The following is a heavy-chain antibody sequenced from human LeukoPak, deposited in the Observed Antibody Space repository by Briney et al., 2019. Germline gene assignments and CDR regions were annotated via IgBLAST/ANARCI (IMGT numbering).Heavy chain of an antibody. CDR3: ARGTGFYDSSGHYYWGYFDS. J-gene: IGHJ4*02. CDR1: GGSISSHY. Sequence: SETLSPTCTVSGGSISSHYWSWFRQTPGERPEWIAFIYYSGTTNYNPSLKGRVTISIDSSKNQFSLKLSSVTAADTAIYYCARGTGFYDSSGHYYWGYFDSWGRGTLVPVSS. CDR2: IYYSGTT. D-gene: IGHD3-22*01. V-gene: IGHV4-59*11.